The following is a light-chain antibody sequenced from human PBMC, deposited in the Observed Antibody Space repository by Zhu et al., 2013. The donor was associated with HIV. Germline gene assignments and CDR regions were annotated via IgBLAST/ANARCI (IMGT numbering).Light chain of an antibody. CDR1: QDISSY. Sequence: IQLTQSPSSLSASVGDRVTITCRASQDISSYLAWYQQKPGKAPKLLIYAASNLQSGVPSKFSGSGSGTDFTLTISSLQPEDFATYYCQQYSSYPLTFGQGTRLDI. J-gene: IGKJ5*01. CDR3: QQYSSYPLT. V-gene: IGKV1-9*01. CDR2: AAS.